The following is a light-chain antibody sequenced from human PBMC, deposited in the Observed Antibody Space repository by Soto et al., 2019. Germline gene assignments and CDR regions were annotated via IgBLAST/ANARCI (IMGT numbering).Light chain of an antibody. CDR3: AAWDDSLNGVV. V-gene: IGLV1-44*01. CDR2: NNN. J-gene: IGLJ2*01. CDR1: SSNIGSDS. Sequence: QSVLTQAPSASGTPGQRVNISCSGSSSNIGSDSVNWYQQLPGTAPKLLIYNNNQRPSGVPDRFSGSKSGTSASLAISGLQSEDEADYYCAAWDDSLNGVVFGGGTKLTVL.